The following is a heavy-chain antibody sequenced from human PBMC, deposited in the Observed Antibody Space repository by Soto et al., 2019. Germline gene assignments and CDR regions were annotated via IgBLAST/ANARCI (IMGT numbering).Heavy chain of an antibody. D-gene: IGHD6-6*01. CDR2: IKHSGST. CDR1: GGSFSGDY. Sequence: PSETLSLTCAVYGGSFSGDYWSWIRQPPGKGLVGSREIKHSGSTNYNPSLTPTATISVETSKHRCSLQLSSVTAGDTAVYYCERARRRVVAGRSSSLGLWFDPWVQGTMVTAPQ. V-gene: IGHV4-34*01. J-gene: IGHJ5*02. CDR3: ERARRRVVAGRSSSLGLWFDP.